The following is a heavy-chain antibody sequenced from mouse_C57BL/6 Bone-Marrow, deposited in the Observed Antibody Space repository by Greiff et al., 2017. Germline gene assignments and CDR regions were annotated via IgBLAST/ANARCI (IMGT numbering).Heavy chain of an antibody. J-gene: IGHJ3*01. D-gene: IGHD4-1*01. V-gene: IGHV1-52*01. Sequence: VQLQQPGAELVRPGSSVKLSCKASGYTFTSYWMHWVKQRPIQGLEWIGNIDPSDSETHYNQKFKDKATLTVDKSSSTAYMQLSSLTSEDSAVYYCARGLGRGRFAYWGQGTLVTASA. CDR2: IDPSDSET. CDR1: GYTFTSYW. CDR3: ARGLGRGRFAY.